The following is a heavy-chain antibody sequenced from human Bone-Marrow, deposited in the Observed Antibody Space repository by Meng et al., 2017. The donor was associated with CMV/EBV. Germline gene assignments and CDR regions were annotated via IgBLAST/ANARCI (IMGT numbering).Heavy chain of an antibody. J-gene: IGHJ4*02. Sequence: GGSLRLSCAASGFTVSSNYMSWVRQAPGKGLEWVSVIYSGGSTYYADSVKGRFTISRDNSKNTLYLQMNSLRAEETAVYYCARADQAVAGTWDYWGQGTLVTVSS. CDR1: GFTVSSNY. CDR2: IYSGGST. CDR3: ARADQAVAGTWDY. V-gene: IGHV3-53*01. D-gene: IGHD6-19*01.